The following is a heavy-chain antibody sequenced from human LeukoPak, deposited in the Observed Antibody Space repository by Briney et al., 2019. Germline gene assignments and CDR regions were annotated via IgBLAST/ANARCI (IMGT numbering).Heavy chain of an antibody. D-gene: IGHD1-1*01. CDR1: GGSFSGYY. CDR2: INHSGST. V-gene: IGHV4-34*01. CDR3: ARAQERRGGRWFDP. J-gene: IGHJ5*02. Sequence: SETLSLTCAVYGGSFSGYYWSWIRQPPGKGLEWIGEINHSGSTNYNLSLKSRVTISVDTSKNQFSLKLSSVTAADTAVYYCARAQERRGGRWFDPWGQGTLVTVSS.